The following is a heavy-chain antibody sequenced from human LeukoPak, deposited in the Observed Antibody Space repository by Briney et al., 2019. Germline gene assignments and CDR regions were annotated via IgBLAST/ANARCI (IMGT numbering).Heavy chain of an antibody. Sequence: GGSLRLSCGASSFTFSSYVMSWVRQAPGKGLEWVSTVSTTGGSTYYADSVKGRFTVSRDNAENSLYLQMNSLRAEDTAVYYCARDLAYDILTGYDATDLLHPDCWGQGTQVTVSS. J-gene: IGHJ4*02. CDR3: ARDLAYDILTGYDATDLLHPDC. D-gene: IGHD3-9*01. CDR1: SFTFSSYV. CDR2: VSTTGGST. V-gene: IGHV3-23*01.